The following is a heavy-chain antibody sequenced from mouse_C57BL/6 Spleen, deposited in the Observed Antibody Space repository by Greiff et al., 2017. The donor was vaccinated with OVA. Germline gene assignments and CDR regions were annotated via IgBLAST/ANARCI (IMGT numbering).Heavy chain of an antibody. V-gene: IGHV1-61*01. CDR2: IYPSDSET. D-gene: IGHD6-2*01. CDR3: ASRGSLWFAY. CDR1: GYTFTSYW. Sequence: QVQLQQPGAELVRPGSSVKLSCKASGYTFTSYWMDWVKQRPGQGLEWIGNIYPSDSETHYNQKFKDKATLTVDKSSSTAYMQLSSLTSEDSAVYFCASRGSLWFAYWGQGTLVTVSA. J-gene: IGHJ3*01.